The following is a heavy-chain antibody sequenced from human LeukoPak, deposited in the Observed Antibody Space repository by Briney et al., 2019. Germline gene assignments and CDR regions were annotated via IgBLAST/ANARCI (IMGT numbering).Heavy chain of an antibody. V-gene: IGHV4-34*01. J-gene: IGHJ6*04. Sequence: PSETLSLTCAVYGGSFSGYYWSWIRQPPGKGLEWIGEINHSGSTNYNPSLKSRVTISVDTSKDQFSLKLSSVTAADTAVYYCASSGSIWGYYYSYDMDVWGKGTTVTVSS. D-gene: IGHD3-10*01. CDR1: GGSFSGYY. CDR2: INHSGST. CDR3: ASSGSIWGYYYSYDMDV.